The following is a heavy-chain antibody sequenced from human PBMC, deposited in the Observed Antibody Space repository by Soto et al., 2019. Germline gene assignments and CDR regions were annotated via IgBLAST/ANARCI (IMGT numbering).Heavy chain of an antibody. CDR3: ARGSKDSYPGSRIFDF. V-gene: IGHV3-53*01. CDR2: IYSGGST. J-gene: IGHJ4*02. Sequence: PGGSLRLSCAASGFTVSSNYMSWVRRAPGKGLEWVSVIYSGGSTYYADSVKGRFTISRDNSKNTLYLQMNSLRAEDTAVYYCARGSKDSYPGSRIFDFWGRGTLVTVSS. CDR1: GFTVSSNY. D-gene: IGHD2-15*01.